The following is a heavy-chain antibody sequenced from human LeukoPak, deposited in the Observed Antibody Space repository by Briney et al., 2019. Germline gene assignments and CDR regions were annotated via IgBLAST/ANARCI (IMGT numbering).Heavy chain of an antibody. CDR1: GFGVHTFA. J-gene: IGHJ4*02. D-gene: IGHD5-24*01. CDR2: ITKYDGRV. V-gene: IGHV3-23*01. Sequence: GGSLRLSCAVSGFGVHTFAMSWVRLTPGKGLEWLASITKYDGRVYYADSVRGRFSISRDTSQNELYLQMNGLRADDSAMYFCAKDHSADGWPTFEYWGRGTLVTVSS. CDR3: AKDHSADGWPTFEY.